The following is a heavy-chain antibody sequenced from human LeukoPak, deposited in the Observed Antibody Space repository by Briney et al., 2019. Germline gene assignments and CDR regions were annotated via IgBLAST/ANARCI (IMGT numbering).Heavy chain of an antibody. J-gene: IGHJ4*02. CDR2: IIPIFGTA. V-gene: IGHV1-69*13. D-gene: IGHD1-26*01. CDR1: GGTFSSYA. Sequence: SMKVSCKASGGTFSSYAISWVRQAPGQGLEWMGGIIPIFGTANYAQKFQGRVTITADESTSTAYMELSSRRSEDTAVYYCARARVVGATKQPFDYWGQGTLVTVSS. CDR3: ARARVVGATKQPFDY.